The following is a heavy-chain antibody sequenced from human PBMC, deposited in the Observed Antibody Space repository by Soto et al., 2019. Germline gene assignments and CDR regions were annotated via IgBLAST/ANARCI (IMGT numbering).Heavy chain of an antibody. D-gene: IGHD3-10*01. J-gene: IGHJ5*02. CDR2: IHYSGST. CDR3: ARHRRETYYYGSGSYYKPGRGEYNWFDP. Sequence: PSETLSLTCTVSGGSISSYYWSWIRQPPGKGLEWIGYIHYSGSTNYNPSLKSRVTISVDTSKNQFSLKLSSVTAADTAVYYCARHRRETYYYGSGSYYKPGRGEYNWFDPWGQGTLVTVSS. V-gene: IGHV4-59*08. CDR1: GGSISSYY.